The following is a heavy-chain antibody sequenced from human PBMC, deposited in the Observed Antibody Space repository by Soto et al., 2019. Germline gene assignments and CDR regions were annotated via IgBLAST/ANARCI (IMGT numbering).Heavy chain of an antibody. D-gene: IGHD6-13*01. J-gene: IGHJ4*02. CDR2: IYSGGST. Sequence: GGSLRLSCAASGFTVSSNYMSWVRQAPGKGLEWVSVIYSGGSTYYADSVKGRFTISRDNSKNTLYLQMNSLRAEDTAVYYCASCDRSSWYYFDYWGQGTLVTVSS. CDR1: GFTVSSNY. CDR3: ASCDRSSWYYFDY. V-gene: IGHV3-53*01.